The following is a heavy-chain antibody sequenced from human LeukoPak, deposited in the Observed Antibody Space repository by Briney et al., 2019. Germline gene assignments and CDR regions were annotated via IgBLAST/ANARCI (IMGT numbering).Heavy chain of an antibody. V-gene: IGHV5-51*01. CDR3: WKRFRWSAIFYFGP. CDR2: IYPGDSDS. D-gene: IGHD4-23*01. CDR1: GYSFTGYW. J-gene: IGHJ4*01. Sequence: GESLKISCKGSGYSFTGYWIAWVRQMPGKGLEWMGIIYPGDSDSKYSPSFQGQVTISADKSISTAYLQWSSLKASDTAMYFWWKRFRWSAIFYFGPRGPGNL.